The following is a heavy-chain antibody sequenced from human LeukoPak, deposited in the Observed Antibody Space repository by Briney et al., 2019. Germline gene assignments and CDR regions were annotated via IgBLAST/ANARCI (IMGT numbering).Heavy chain of an antibody. V-gene: IGHV3-9*01. Sequence: GGSLRLSCVASGFNFNDYAMHWVRQAPGKGLEWVSGISWNSGTKDYADSVKGRIIISRDYAQRSLFLQMNSLATEDTAFYYCAKAAADWYFDVWGRGTLVTVSS. J-gene: IGHJ2*01. CDR2: ISWNSGTK. CDR1: GFNFNDYA. CDR3: AKAAADWYFDV. D-gene: IGHD6-25*01.